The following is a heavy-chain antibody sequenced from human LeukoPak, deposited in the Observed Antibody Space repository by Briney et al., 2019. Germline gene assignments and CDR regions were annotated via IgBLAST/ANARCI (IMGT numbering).Heavy chain of an antibody. CDR3: ARDGDYYGSGNFDY. V-gene: IGHV1-8*01. Sequence: ASVKASCKASGYTFTNYDIKWVRQATGHGLEWMGWMNPNSGNTGYAERFQDRVTMTRNTSISTAYMELSSLRSEDTAVYYCARDGDYYGSGNFDYWGQGTLVTVSS. J-gene: IGHJ4*02. D-gene: IGHD3-10*01. CDR1: GYTFTNYD. CDR2: MNPNSGNT.